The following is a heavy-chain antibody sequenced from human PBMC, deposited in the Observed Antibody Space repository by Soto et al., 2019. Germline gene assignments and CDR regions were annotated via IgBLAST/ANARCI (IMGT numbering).Heavy chain of an antibody. V-gene: IGHV2-70*13. CDR3: ARSIRGPRRFNGMDV. J-gene: IGHJ6*02. CDR1: GFSLTIPGMC. CDR2: IERDDDDK. D-gene: IGHD1-20*01. Sequence: SGPTLVNPTPTLTLTCTVAGFSLTIPGMCVSWIRQSPGKALEWLALIERDDDDKYYSTSLKTRLTSSKDTRKNQVVLTMANMEPADTATYYCARSIRGPRRFNGMDVWGQGTTVTVS.